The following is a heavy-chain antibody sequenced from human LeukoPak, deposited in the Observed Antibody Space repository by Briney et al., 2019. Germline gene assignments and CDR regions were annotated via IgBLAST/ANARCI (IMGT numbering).Heavy chain of an antibody. V-gene: IGHV4-34*01. D-gene: IGHD3-22*01. CDR3: ARALLIGYYYDSSGYCDY. J-gene: IGHJ4*02. CDR2: INHSGST. CDR1: GGSFSGYY. Sequence: SETLSLTCAVYGGSFSGYYWSWIRQTPGKGLEWIGEINHSGSTNYNPSLKSRVTISVDTSKNQFSLKLSSVTAADTAVYYCARALLIGYYYDSSGYCDYWGQGTLVTVSS.